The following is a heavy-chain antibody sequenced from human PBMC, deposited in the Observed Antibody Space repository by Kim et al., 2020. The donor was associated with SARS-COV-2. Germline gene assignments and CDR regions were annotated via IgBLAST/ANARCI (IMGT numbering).Heavy chain of an antibody. Sequence: TPSLESRVTMSVDTSKTQFSLELTSVTAADTAVYYCARGLTAAGANNFDYWGQGTLVTVSS. J-gene: IGHJ4*02. CDR3: ARGLTAAGANNFDY. D-gene: IGHD6-13*01. V-gene: IGHV4-4*07.